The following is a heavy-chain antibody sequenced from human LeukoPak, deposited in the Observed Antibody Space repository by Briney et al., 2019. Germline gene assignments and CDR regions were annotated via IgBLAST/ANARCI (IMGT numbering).Heavy chain of an antibody. CDR3: AKGLSSGWHFDY. Sequence: ASVKVSCKASGYTFTSYDINWVRQATGQGLEWMGWMNPNSGNTGYAQKFQGRVTITRNTSISTAYMELSSLRSEDTAVYYCAKGLSSGWHFDYWGHGTLVTVS. CDR1: GYTFTSYD. J-gene: IGHJ4*01. CDR2: MNPNSGNT. V-gene: IGHV1-8*03. D-gene: IGHD6-19*01.